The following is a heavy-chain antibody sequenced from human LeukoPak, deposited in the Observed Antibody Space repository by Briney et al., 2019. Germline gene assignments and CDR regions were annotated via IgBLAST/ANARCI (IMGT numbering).Heavy chain of an antibody. Sequence: SQTLSLSCAISGDSVSTSGVAWNWVQQSPSRGLEWLGRTYYTSKWNTDYAVSVKGRIVVNPDTSKNQLSLQLNSVTSEDTAVCYCARGRASAFDVWGQGTMVTVSS. V-gene: IGHV6-1*01. D-gene: IGHD6-25*01. CDR1: GDSVSTSGVA. CDR3: ARGRASAFDV. J-gene: IGHJ3*01. CDR2: TYYTSKWNT.